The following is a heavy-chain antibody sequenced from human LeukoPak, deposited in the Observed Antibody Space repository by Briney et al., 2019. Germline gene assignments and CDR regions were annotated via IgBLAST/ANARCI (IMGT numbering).Heavy chain of an antibody. D-gene: IGHD3-10*01. V-gene: IGHV1-2*02. J-gene: IGHJ4*02. CDR1: GYTFTDYY. CDR3: ASGGGPYYGSGSKFDY. Sequence: ASVKVSCKASGYTFTDYYIHWVRQAPGQGLEWMGWINPNSGGTNYAQKFQGRVTMTRDTSISTAYMELSRLRSDDTAVYYCASGGGPYYGSGSKFDYSGQGTLVTVSS. CDR2: INPNSGGT.